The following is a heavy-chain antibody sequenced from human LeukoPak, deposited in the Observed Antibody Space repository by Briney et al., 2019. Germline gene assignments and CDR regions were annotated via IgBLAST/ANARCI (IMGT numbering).Heavy chain of an antibody. CDR2: INPNSGAT. V-gene: IGHV1-2*02. Sequence: ASMKVSCKASGYTFTDYYMHWVRQAPGQGFEWMGWINPNSGATNYAQKFQGRVTMTRDTSISTVYMELSRLRSDDTAIFYCARGRYVGELVGYFDYWGQGTLVTVSS. J-gene: IGHJ4*02. CDR3: ARGRYVGELVGYFDY. D-gene: IGHD1-26*01. CDR1: GYTFTDYY.